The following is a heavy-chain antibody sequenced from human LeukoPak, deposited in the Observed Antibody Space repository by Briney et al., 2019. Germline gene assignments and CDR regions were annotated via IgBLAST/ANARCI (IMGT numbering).Heavy chain of an antibody. CDR1: GFTFSSYA. CDR2: ISYDGSNK. D-gene: IGHD2-2*02. Sequence: GGSLRLSCAASGFTFSSYAMHWVRQAPGKGLEWVAVISYDGSNKYYADSVKGRFTISRDNSKNTLYLQMNSLRAEDTAVYYCARDDYCSSTSCYTGFDYWGQGTLVTVSS. J-gene: IGHJ4*02. V-gene: IGHV3-30-3*01. CDR3: ARDDYCSSTSCYTGFDY.